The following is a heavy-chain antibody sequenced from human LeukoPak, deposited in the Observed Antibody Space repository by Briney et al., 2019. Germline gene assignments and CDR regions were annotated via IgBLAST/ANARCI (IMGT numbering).Heavy chain of an antibody. CDR3: ARGLLRYFDWLSPRSDP. CDR2: ISSNGGST. D-gene: IGHD3-9*01. J-gene: IGHJ5*02. V-gene: IGHV3-64*01. Sequence: GGSLRLSCEASGFTFDDYGMSWVRQAPGKGLEYVSAISSNGGSTYYANSVKGRFTISRDNSKNTLYLQMGSLRAEDMAVYYCARGLLRYFDWLSPRSDPWGQGTLVTVSS. CDR1: GFTFDDYG.